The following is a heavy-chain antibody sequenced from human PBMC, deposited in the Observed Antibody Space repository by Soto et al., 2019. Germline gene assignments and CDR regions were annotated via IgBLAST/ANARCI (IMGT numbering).Heavy chain of an antibody. CDR2: IYTSGNT. CDR3: ARVNHDSVWGVYRYFDY. J-gene: IGHJ4*02. CDR1: GGSISSYY. Sequence: SETLSLTCTVSGGSISSYYWSWIRQPAGKGLQWIGRIYTSGNTNYNPSLESRVTMSVDTSKNQFSLRLSSVTAADTAVYYCARVNHDSVWGVYRYFDYWGQGTTVTVSS. V-gene: IGHV4-4*07. D-gene: IGHD3-16*02.